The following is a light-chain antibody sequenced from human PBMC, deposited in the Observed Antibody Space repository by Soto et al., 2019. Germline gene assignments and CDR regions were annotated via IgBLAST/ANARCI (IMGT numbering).Light chain of an antibody. CDR1: QTIATF. CDR3: QQTYRNPVT. V-gene: IGKV1-39*01. Sequence: DIQMTQSPSSLSASVGDRVTITCRASQTIATFLNWYQQRPGQAPRLLIYAASNLDNGVPSTFSGSGSETVFTLTISSLQPEDFATYFFQQTYRNPVTFGQGTKLEIK. J-gene: IGKJ2*01. CDR2: AAS.